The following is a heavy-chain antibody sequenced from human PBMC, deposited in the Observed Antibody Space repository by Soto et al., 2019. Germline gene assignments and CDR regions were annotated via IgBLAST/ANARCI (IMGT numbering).Heavy chain of an antibody. CDR1: GFTFSDFT. Sequence: EAQLVESGGGLVKPGGSLRLSCAASGFTFSDFTMNWVRQAPGKGLQWVSSISSGGSFISYADSVRGRFTISRDNAKKSLYLQVDSMRAEYTAVFFCARGSRRTFDYWGQGTLVTVSS. J-gene: IGHJ4*02. V-gene: IGHV3-21*01. CDR2: ISSGGSFI. CDR3: ARGSRRTFDY. D-gene: IGHD6-13*01.